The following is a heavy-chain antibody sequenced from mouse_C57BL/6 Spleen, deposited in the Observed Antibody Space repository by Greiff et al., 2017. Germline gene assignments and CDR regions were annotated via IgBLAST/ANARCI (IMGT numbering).Heavy chain of an antibody. CDR1: GFSLTSYG. J-gene: IGHJ3*01. CDR2: IWSGGST. Sequence: QVQLQQSGPGLVQPSQSLSITCTASGFSLTSYGVHWVRQTPGKGLEWLGVIWSGGSTDNNAAFISRQSISKDNSKSQVFCRLNCLHADDTAIYYCAISVYSNYGAYLGQGTLVTVSA. D-gene: IGHD2-5*01. CDR3: AISVYSNYGAY. V-gene: IGHV2-2*01.